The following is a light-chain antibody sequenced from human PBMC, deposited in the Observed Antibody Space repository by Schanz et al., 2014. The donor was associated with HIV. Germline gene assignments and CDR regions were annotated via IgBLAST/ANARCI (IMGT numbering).Light chain of an antibody. CDR2: TND. Sequence: QSVLTQPPSVSGAPGQRVTIPCSGSSSNVGAGFDVHWYQQALGKAPILLIYTNDNRPSGVPDRYSGSKSGTSASLAITGLQAEDEADYYCQSYDSSLNSYVFGSGTKLTVL. CDR3: QSYDSSLNSYV. V-gene: IGLV1-40*01. J-gene: IGLJ1*01. CDR1: SSNVGAGFD.